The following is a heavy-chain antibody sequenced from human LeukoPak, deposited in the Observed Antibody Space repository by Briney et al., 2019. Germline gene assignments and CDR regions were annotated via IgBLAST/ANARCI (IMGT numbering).Heavy chain of an antibody. CDR3: ARGGVATYYYDSSGYPLMDY. CDR2: MNPNSGNT. CDR1: GYTFTSYD. Sequence: ASVKVSCKASGYTFTSYDINWVRQATGQGLEWMGWMNPNSGNTGYAQKFQGRVTMTRNTFISTAYMELSSLRSEDTAVYYCARGGVATYYYDSSGYPLMDYWGQGTLVTVSS. D-gene: IGHD3-22*01. J-gene: IGHJ4*02. V-gene: IGHV1-8*01.